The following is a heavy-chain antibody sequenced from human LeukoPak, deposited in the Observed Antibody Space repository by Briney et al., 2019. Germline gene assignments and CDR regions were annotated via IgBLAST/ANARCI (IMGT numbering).Heavy chain of an antibody. CDR3: ASGYGSGSYPFDY. V-gene: IGHV4-38-2*02. D-gene: IGHD3-10*01. Sequence: PSETLSLTCTVSGYSISSGYYWGWIRQPPGKGLEWIGSIYHSGSTYYNPSLKSRVTISVDTSKNQFSLKLSSVTAADTAVYYCASGYGSGSYPFDYWGQGTLVTVSS. CDR1: GYSISSGYY. J-gene: IGHJ4*02. CDR2: IYHSGST.